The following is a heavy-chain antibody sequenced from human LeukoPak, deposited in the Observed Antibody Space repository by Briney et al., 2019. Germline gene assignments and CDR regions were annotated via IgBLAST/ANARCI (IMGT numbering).Heavy chain of an antibody. Sequence: GGSLILSCAASEFTFSDYAMNWVRQAPGKGLEWVSTISDSGGGTFYADSVKGRFTVSRDNSKKTLYLQMNSLRAEDTAVYYCAKRLEPTYRSGPFDYWGQGTLVTVSS. V-gene: IGHV3-23*01. CDR2: ISDSGGGT. CDR1: EFTFSDYA. CDR3: AKRLEPTYRSGPFDY. J-gene: IGHJ4*02. D-gene: IGHD6-19*01.